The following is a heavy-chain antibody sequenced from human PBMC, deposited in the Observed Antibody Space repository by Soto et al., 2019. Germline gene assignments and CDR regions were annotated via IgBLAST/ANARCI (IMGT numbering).Heavy chain of an antibody. Sequence: PGGSLRLSCAASGFTFSSYWMSWVRQAPGKGLEWVANIKQDGSEKYYVDSVKGRFTISRGNAKNSLYLQMDSLRAEDTAVYYCARVDTMVRGVIVYYYYGMDVWGQGTTVTVSS. D-gene: IGHD3-10*01. V-gene: IGHV3-7*01. J-gene: IGHJ6*02. CDR2: IKQDGSEK. CDR3: ARVDTMVRGVIVYYYYGMDV. CDR1: GFTFSSYW.